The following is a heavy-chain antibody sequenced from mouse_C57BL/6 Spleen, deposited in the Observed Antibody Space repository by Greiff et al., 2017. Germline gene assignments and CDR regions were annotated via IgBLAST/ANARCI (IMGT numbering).Heavy chain of an antibody. CDR2: ISDGGSYT. Sequence: EVMLVESGGGLVKPGGSLKLSCAASGFTFSSYAMSWVRQTPEKRLEWVATISDGGSYTYYPDNVKGRFTISRDNAKNNLYLQMSHLKSEDTAMYYCARELRFYYFDYWGQGTTLTVAS. V-gene: IGHV5-4*01. CDR3: ARELRFYYFDY. CDR1: GFTFSSYA. J-gene: IGHJ2*01.